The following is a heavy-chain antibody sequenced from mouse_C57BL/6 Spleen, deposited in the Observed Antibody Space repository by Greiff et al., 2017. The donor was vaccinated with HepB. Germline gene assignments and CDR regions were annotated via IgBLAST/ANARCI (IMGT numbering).Heavy chain of an antibody. J-gene: IGHJ2*01. CDR3: ARRGITTGVDTVPFDY. D-gene: IGHD1-1*01. V-gene: IGHV5-6*02. Sequence: EVKLVESGGDLVKPGGSLKISCAASGFTFSSYGMSWVRQTPDKRLEWVATISSGGSYTYYPDSVKGRFTISRDNAKNTLYLQMSSLKSEDTAMYYCARRGITTGVDTVPFDYWGQGTTLTVSS. CDR1: GFTFSSYG. CDR2: ISSGGSYT.